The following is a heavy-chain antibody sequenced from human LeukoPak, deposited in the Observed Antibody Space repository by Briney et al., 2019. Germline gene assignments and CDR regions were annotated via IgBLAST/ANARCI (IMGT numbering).Heavy chain of an antibody. CDR3: ARRRDGYKYDFDL. Sequence: VASVKVSCKASGGTFSRYTISWVRQAPGQGLEWMGRIIPIFGTANYAQKFQGRVAITVDKSTNTAYMELSSLRSEDTAVYYCARRRDGYKYDFDLWGQGTVHSVFS. D-gene: IGHD5-24*01. J-gene: IGHJ4*02. CDR1: GGTFSRYT. CDR2: IIPIFGTA. V-gene: IGHV1-69*08.